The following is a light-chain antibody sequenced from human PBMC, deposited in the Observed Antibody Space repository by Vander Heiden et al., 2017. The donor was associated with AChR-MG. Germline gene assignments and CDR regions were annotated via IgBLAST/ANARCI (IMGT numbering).Light chain of an antibody. J-gene: IGKJ4*01. Sequence: DIQMTQSPSSLSASVGDRVTITCRASQSISSYLNWYQQKPGKAPKLLIYAASSLQSGVPPRFSGSGSGTDFTLTISSLQPEDFATYYCQQSYSTPWLTFGGGTKVEIK. CDR3: QQSYSTPWLT. CDR1: QSISSY. CDR2: AAS. V-gene: IGKV1-39*01.